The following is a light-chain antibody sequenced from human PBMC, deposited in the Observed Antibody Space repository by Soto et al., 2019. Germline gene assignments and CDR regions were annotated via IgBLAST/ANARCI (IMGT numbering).Light chain of an antibody. V-gene: IGKV3-11*01. CDR1: QSVSNN. CDR2: DAS. Sequence: EIVLTQSPATLSLSPGERATLSCRASQSVSNNLAWYQQKPGQAPRLLIYDASNRATAIPDRFSGSGSGTDFTLTISSLEPEDFAVYYCLQRSHWPRTFGQGTKLEIK. CDR3: LQRSHWPRT. J-gene: IGKJ2*01.